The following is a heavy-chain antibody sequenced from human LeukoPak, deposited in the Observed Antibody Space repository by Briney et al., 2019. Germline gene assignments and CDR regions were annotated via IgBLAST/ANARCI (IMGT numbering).Heavy chain of an antibody. CDR3: ARETTGLARYFDY. Sequence: PSETLSLTCTVSGNSISSYYWSWIRQPAGKGLEWIGRTYTSGSTNYNPSLKSRVTMSVDTSKNQFSLNLSSVTAADTAFYYCARETTGLARYFDYWGQGTLVTVSS. CDR1: GNSISSYY. D-gene: IGHD4-11*01. V-gene: IGHV4-4*07. J-gene: IGHJ4*02. CDR2: TYTSGST.